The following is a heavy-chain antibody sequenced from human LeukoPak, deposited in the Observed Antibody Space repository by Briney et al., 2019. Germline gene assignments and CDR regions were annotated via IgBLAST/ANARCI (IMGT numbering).Heavy chain of an antibody. CDR1: GFTFSSFS. D-gene: IGHD4-17*01. J-gene: IGHJ5*02. CDR3: ARGPSTVNTGYNWFDP. CDR2: LSTSGTAT. Sequence: GGSLRLSCATSGFTFSSFSMNWVRQAPGKGLEWVSTLSTSGTATYYADSVKGRFTISRDNAKNSLYLQMNSLRAEDTAVYYCARGPSTVNTGYNWFDPWGQGTLVTVSS. V-gene: IGHV3-21*01.